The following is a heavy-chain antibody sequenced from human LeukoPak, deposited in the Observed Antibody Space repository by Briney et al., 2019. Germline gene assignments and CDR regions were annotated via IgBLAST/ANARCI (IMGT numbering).Heavy chain of an antibody. D-gene: IGHD1-26*01. V-gene: IGHV3-21*01. CDR3: ARDPYSGSYGDSYYYYMDV. J-gene: IGHJ6*03. Sequence: TGGSLRLSCAASGFTFDDYAMHWVRQAPGKGLEWVSSITSTGSYTFYADSVKGRFTISRDNAKNSLYLQMNSLRAEDTAIYYCARDPYSGSYGDSYYYYMDVWGKGTTVTVSS. CDR1: GFTFDDYA. CDR2: ITSTGSYT.